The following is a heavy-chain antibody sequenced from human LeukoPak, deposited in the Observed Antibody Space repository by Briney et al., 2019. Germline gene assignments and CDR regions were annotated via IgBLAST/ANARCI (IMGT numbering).Heavy chain of an antibody. CDR3: ARWGSIAVARFDY. D-gene: IGHD6-6*01. Sequence: SETLSLTCTVSGGSISSYYWSWIRQPPGKGLEWIGYIYYTGSTNYNPSLTSRVNISVDTSKNQFSLNLTSVAAADTAVYYCARWGSIAVARFDYWGQGTLVTVSS. CDR2: IYYTGST. J-gene: IGHJ4*02. V-gene: IGHV4-59*01. CDR1: GGSISSYY.